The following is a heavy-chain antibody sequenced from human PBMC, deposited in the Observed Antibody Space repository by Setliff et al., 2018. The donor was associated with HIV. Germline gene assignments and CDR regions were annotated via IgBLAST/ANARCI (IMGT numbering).Heavy chain of an antibody. D-gene: IGHD6-13*01. CDR3: ARLQLVPITFDY. CDR2: IYYSGST. V-gene: IGHV4-39*01. Sequence: ETLSLTCAVSGGTISSTSYYWGWIRQPPGKGLEWIAIIYYSGSTFYNPSLESRVTMSVDTPQNQFSLRLTSVTAADTAVYYYARLQLVPITFDYWGRGALVTVSS. J-gene: IGHJ4*02. CDR1: GGTISSTSYY.